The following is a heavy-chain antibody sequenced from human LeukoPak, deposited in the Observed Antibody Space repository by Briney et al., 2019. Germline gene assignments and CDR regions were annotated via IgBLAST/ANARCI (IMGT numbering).Heavy chain of an antibody. CDR2: IYYSGST. Sequence: SETLSLTCTVSGGSFSSGDYYWSWIRQPPGTGLEWIGYIYYSGSTYYNPSLKSRVTISVDTSKNQFSLKLSSVTAADTAVYYCASRFGELLPDYWGQGTLVTVSS. CDR3: ASRFGELLPDY. J-gene: IGHJ4*02. D-gene: IGHD3-10*01. V-gene: IGHV4-30-4*01. CDR1: GGSFSSGDYY.